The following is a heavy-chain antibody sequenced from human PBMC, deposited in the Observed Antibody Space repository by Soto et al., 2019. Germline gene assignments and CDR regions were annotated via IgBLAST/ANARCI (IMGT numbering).Heavy chain of an antibody. J-gene: IGHJ4*02. CDR2: INCASTTT. CDR1: GFPFSTYP. CDR3: TRDLSH. V-gene: IGHV3-48*02. Sequence: DVQLVESGGGLVQPGGSLRLSCAASGFPFSTYPMHWVRQAPGKGLEWISYINCASTTTFHADSVKGRFTVSRDNAKNSLYLQLTSLRHEDTAVYYCTRDLSHWGQGTLVTVSS.